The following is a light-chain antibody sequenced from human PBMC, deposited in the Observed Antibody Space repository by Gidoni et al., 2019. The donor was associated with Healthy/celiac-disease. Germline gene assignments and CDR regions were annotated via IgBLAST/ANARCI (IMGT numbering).Light chain of an antibody. J-gene: IGLJ1*01. V-gene: IGLV3-19*01. CDR3: NSRDSSGNYV. Sequence: SSELTQDPAVSVALGQTVRITCQGDSLRSYYASWYQQKPGQAPVLVSYGKNNRPSGIPDRFSGSSSGNTASVTITGAKAEDEADYYCNSRDSSGNYVFGTGTKVTVL. CDR1: SLRSYY. CDR2: GKN.